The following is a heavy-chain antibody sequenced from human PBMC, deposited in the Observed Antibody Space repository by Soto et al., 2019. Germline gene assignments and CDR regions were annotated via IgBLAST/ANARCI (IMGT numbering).Heavy chain of an antibody. CDR3: ERYIVATSAMPAEEGRRDYYYYYGMDV. CDR2: IWDDGSNK. V-gene: IGHV3-33*07. D-gene: IGHD5-12*01. CDR1: GFTFSSYG. Sequence: GGSRRLSCAASGFTFSSYGMYWVRQAPGKGLELVAAIWDDGSNKYYADFVKGRFTISRDNSKNTLYLQMNSLRAEDTAVYYCERYIVATSAMPAEEGRRDYYYYYGMDVWGQGTTVNVSS. J-gene: IGHJ6*02.